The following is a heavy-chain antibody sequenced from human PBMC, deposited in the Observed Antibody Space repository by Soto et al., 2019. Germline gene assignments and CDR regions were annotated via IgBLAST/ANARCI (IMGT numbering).Heavy chain of an antibody. CDR1: GSSINDYY. CDR2: IYPSGGT. D-gene: IGHD5-12*01. V-gene: IGHV4-4*07. CDR3: ARERREEIHDGYEIDY. Sequence: SETLSLTCTVSGSSINDYYWSWIRQPAGKGLEWIGRIYPSGGTDYNPSLSSRVTISVDTSKRQFSLRVTSVTAADTAVYYCARERREEIHDGYEIDYWGQGSQVTVSS. J-gene: IGHJ4*02.